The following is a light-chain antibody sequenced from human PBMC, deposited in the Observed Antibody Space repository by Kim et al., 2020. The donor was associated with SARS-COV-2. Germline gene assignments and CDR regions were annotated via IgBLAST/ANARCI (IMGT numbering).Light chain of an antibody. CDR3: QQYNYLPPGA. Sequence: GERAPPCWRSRRCFYYHLAWYPHKPGPAPPRLLYGAFPRGTGFPSRFSGSGSGTDFPLTISSLEYEDFSVFYCQQYNYLPPGAFLQGTKVDIK. CDR2: GAF. V-gene: IGKV3-15*01. CDR1: RCFYYH. J-gene: IGKJ1*01.